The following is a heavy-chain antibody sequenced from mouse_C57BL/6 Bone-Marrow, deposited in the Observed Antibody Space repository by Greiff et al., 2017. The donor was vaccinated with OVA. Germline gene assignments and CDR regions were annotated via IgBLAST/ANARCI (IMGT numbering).Heavy chain of an antibody. CDR1: GYTFTDYN. CDR3: AIGGDYSNNIPFWYFDV. Sequence: EVQRVESGPELVKPGASVKIPCKASGYTFTDYNMDWVKQSHGKSLEWIGDINPNNGGTIYNQKFKGKATLTVDKSSSTAYMELRSLTSEDTAVYYFAIGGDYSNNIPFWYFDVWGTGPRSPSPQ. J-gene: IGHJ1*03. CDR2: INPNNGGT. V-gene: IGHV1-18*01. D-gene: IGHD2-5*01.